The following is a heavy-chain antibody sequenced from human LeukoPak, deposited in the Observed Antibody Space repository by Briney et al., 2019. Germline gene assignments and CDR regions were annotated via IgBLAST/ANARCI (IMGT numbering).Heavy chain of an antibody. CDR3: ARVWRYDSSGYYYGGVDYYFDY. J-gene: IGHJ4*02. CDR1: GYSISSGYY. Sequence: SETLSLTCTVSGYSISSGYYWGWTRQPPGKGLEWIGSIYHSGSTYYNPSLKSRVTISVDTSKNQFSLKLSSVTAADTAVYYCARVWRYDSSGYYYGGVDYYFDYWGQGTLVTVSS. CDR2: IYHSGST. V-gene: IGHV4-38-2*02. D-gene: IGHD3-22*01.